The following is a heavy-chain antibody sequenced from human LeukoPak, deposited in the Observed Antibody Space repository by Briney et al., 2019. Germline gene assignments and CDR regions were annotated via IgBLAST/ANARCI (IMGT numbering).Heavy chain of an antibody. V-gene: IGHV4-34*01. CDR1: GGSFSGYY. Sequence: KPSETLSLTCAVYGGSFSGYYWSWIRQPPGKGLEWIGEINHSGSTNYNPSLKSRVTISVDTSKNQFSLKLSSVTAADTAVYYCASPSDGYYHFNYWGQGTLVTVSS. J-gene: IGHJ4*02. CDR2: INHSGST. D-gene: IGHD3-22*01. CDR3: ASPSDGYYHFNY.